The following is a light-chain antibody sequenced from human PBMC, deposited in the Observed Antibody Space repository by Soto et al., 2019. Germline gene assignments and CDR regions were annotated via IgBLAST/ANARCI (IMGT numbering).Light chain of an antibody. CDR2: DDS. V-gene: IGLV3-21*02. Sequence: VLTQPPSVSVAPGQTAMITCGGNNIGNKSVHWYQQRPGQAPVLVVYDDSDRPSGIPDRFSGSNSGNTATLIISRVEAGDEADYYCQVWDSSSDRWVFGGGTKLTVL. J-gene: IGLJ3*02. CDR1: NIGNKS. CDR3: QVWDSSSDRWV.